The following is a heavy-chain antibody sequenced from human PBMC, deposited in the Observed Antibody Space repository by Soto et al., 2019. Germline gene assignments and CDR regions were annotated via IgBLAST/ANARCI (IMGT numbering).Heavy chain of an antibody. D-gene: IGHD2-2*01. J-gene: IGHJ6*02. Sequence: QVQLVQSGAEVKKPGSSVKVSCKASGGTFSSYAISWVRQAPGQGLEWMGGIIPIFGTANYAQKFQGRVTITADESTSTAYMELSSLRSEDTAVYYCARSCSSTSCYGYYGMDVLGQGTTVTVSS. CDR2: IIPIFGTA. V-gene: IGHV1-69*01. CDR1: GGTFSSYA. CDR3: ARSCSSTSCYGYYGMDV.